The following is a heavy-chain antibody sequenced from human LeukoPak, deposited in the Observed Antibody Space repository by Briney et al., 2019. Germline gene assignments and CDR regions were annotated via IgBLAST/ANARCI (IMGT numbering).Heavy chain of an antibody. CDR3: ASSSMRLRLRGYYYYMDV. J-gene: IGHJ6*03. Sequence: SETLSLTCAVYGGSFSGYYWSWIRQPPGKGPEWIGEINHSGSTNYNPSLKSRVTISVDTSKNQFSLKLSSVTAADTAVYYCASSSMRLRLRGYYYYMDVWGKETTVTISS. D-gene: IGHD5-12*01. CDR2: INHSGST. CDR1: GGSFSGYY. V-gene: IGHV4-34*01.